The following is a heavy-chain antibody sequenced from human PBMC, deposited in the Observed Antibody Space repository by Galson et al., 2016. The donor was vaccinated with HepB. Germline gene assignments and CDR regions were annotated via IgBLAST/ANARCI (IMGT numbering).Heavy chain of an antibody. J-gene: IGHJ3*01. D-gene: IGHD5-24*01. CDR1: GFQFNKFA. CDR2: INTSGGDA. V-gene: IGHV3-23*01. CDR3: AKGRRWLQRDGFDL. Sequence: SLRLSCAVSGFQFNKFAMSWVRQAPGTGLEWVSGINTSGGDANYADSVKGRFTISRDNAKNILYLQMNSLRGEDTARYYCAKGRRWLQRDGFDLWGQGTVVTVS.